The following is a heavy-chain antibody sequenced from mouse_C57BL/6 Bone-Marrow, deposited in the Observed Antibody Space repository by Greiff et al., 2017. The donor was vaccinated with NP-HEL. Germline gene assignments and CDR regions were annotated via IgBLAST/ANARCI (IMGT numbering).Heavy chain of an antibody. CDR3: ARPYYDYDGYYAMDY. J-gene: IGHJ4*01. CDR1: GFTFSDYY. V-gene: IGHV5-12*01. Sequence: EVMLVESGGGLVQPGGSLKLSCAASGFTFSDYYMYWVRQTPEQRLEWVAYISNGGGSTYYPDTVKGRFTISRDNAKNTLYLQMSRLKSEDTAMYYCARPYYDYDGYYAMDYWGQGTSVTVSS. CDR2: ISNGGGST. D-gene: IGHD2-4*01.